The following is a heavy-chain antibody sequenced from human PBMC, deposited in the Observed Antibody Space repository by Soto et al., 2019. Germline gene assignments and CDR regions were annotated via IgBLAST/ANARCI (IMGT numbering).Heavy chain of an antibody. D-gene: IGHD3-3*01. V-gene: IGHV3-30-3*01. CDR1: GFTFSSYA. J-gene: IGHJ4*02. CDR2: ISYDGSNK. Sequence: LRLSCAASGFTFSSYAMHWVRQAPGKGLEWVAVISYDGSNKYYADSVKGRFTISRDNSKNTLYLQMNSLRAEDTAVYYCARDDFWSGPGFDYWGQGTLVTVSS. CDR3: ARDDFWSGPGFDY.